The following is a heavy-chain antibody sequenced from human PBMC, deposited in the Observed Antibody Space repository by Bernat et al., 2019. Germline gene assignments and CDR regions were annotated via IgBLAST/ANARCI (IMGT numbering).Heavy chain of an antibody. V-gene: IGHV3-21*05. CDR2: ISSSSSYI. CDR3: ARDDFVGWFYDAFDI. Sequence: EVQLVESGGGLVKPGGSLRLSCAASGFTFSSYSMNWVRQAPGKGLEWVSYISSSSSYIYYADSVKGRFTISRDNAKNSLYLQMNSLRAEDTAVYYCARDDFVGWFYDAFDIWGQGTMVTVSS. CDR1: GFTFSSYS. D-gene: IGHD6-19*01. J-gene: IGHJ3*02.